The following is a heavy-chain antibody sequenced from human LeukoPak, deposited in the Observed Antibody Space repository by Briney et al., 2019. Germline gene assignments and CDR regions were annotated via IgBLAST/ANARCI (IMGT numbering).Heavy chain of an antibody. D-gene: IGHD3-22*01. CDR2: INSDGSST. CDR3: AAYDSSGYSFDY. Sequence: PGGSLRLSCAASGFTFSSYWMHWVRQAPGKGLVWVSRINSDGSSTTYADSVKGRFTMSRDNAKNTLYLQMNSLRAEDTAVYYCAAYDSSGYSFDYWGQGILVTVPS. CDR1: GFTFSSYW. J-gene: IGHJ4*02. V-gene: IGHV3-74*01.